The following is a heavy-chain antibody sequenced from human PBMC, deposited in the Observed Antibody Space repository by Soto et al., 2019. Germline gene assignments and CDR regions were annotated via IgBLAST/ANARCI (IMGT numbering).Heavy chain of an antibody. D-gene: IGHD3-16*02. J-gene: IGHJ4*02. CDR1: GFTFSSYG. CDR3: AKPPRRLRLGELSAYFDY. V-gene: IGHV3-30*18. Sequence: HPGGSLRLSCAASGFTFSSYGMHWVRQAPGKGLEWVAVISYDGSNKYYADSVKGRFTISRDNSKNTLYLQMNSLRAEDTAVYYCAKPPRRLRLGELSAYFDYWGQGTLVTVPS. CDR2: ISYDGSNK.